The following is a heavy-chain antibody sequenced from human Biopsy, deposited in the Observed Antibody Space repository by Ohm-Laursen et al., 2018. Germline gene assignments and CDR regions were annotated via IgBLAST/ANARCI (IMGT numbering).Heavy chain of an antibody. CDR3: ARGMRSSGWPYFDS. CDR1: GGSISNYY. V-gene: IGHV4-4*07. Sequence: SETLSLTCTVSGGSISNYYWSWIRQPAGKGLEWIGRIYSSGSTNYNPSLKSRVTMSVDMPKNQFSLKLSSVTAADTATYYCARGMRSSGWPYFDSWGQGTLVTVSS. D-gene: IGHD6-19*01. J-gene: IGHJ4*02. CDR2: IYSSGST.